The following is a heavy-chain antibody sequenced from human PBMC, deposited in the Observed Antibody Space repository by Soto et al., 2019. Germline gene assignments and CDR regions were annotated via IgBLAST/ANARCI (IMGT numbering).Heavy chain of an antibody. J-gene: IGHJ5*02. CDR3: ARQSTLGYCSSTGCYSSRIDP. CDR1: GGSISSTTYY. CDR2: IYYNGRT. D-gene: IGHD2-2*02. Sequence: SETLSLTCSVSGGSISSTTYYWGWIRQPPGKGLEWIGTIYYNGRTYFNPSLKSRVTISVDTSKNQFSLKLSSVTAADTAVYYCARQSTLGYCSSTGCYSSRIDPWGQGTLVTVSS. V-gene: IGHV4-39*01.